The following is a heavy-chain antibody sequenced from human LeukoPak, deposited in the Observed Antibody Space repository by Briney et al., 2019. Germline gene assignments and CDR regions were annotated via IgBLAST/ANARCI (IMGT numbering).Heavy chain of an antibody. V-gene: IGHV3-7*01. D-gene: IGHD3-22*01. CDR2: IKQDGSEE. J-gene: IGHJ4*02. CDR3: ARDYYDSSGSPSDY. CDR1: GFTFSSYW. Sequence: QPGGSLRLSCAASGFTFSSYWMSWVRQAPGKGLEWVANIKQDGSEEYHVDSVKGRFTISRDNAKNSLYLQMNSLRAEDTAVYYCARDYYDSSGSPSDYWGQGTLVTVSS.